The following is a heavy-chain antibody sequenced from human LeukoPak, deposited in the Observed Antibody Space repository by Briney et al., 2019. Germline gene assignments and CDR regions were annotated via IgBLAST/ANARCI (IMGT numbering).Heavy chain of an antibody. D-gene: IGHD2-15*01. Sequence: PSETLSLTCTVSGGSISTYYWSWIRQPPGKGLEWIGYIYYTGSTNYNPSLKSRVTISLDTSKNQFSQKLSSVTAADTAVYYCARYCSGGSCYSGQFDYWGQGTLVTVSS. J-gene: IGHJ4*02. CDR1: GGSISTYY. V-gene: IGHV4-59*08. CDR2: IYYTGST. CDR3: ARYCSGGSCYSGQFDY.